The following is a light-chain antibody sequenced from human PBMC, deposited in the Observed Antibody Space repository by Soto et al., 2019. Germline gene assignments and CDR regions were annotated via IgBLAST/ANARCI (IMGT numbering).Light chain of an antibody. V-gene: IGKV1-5*03. J-gene: IGKJ2*01. CDR3: QQYNSYPYT. CDR1: QSISSW. Sequence: DIQMTQSPSTLSACVGDRVTITCRASQSISSWLAWYQQKPGKAPKLLIYKASSLESGVPSRFSGSGSGTEFTLTISRLQPDDFASYYCQQYNSYPYTFGQGTKLEIK. CDR2: KAS.